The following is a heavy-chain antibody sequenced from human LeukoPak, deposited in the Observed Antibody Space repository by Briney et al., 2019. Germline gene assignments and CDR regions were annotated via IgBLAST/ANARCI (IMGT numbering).Heavy chain of an antibody. D-gene: IGHD6-6*01. V-gene: IGHV4-39*02. Sequence: SEALSLTCTVSGGSITSYTHYWGWIRQPPGKGLEWIATVYYTGGTYYNPSLKSRVTISIDTSRNHFSLKLTSVIAADTAMYYCVSNSSSSPWFDPWGQGTLVTVSS. CDR2: VYYTGGT. CDR3: VSNSSSSPWFDP. J-gene: IGHJ5*02. CDR1: GGSITSYTHY.